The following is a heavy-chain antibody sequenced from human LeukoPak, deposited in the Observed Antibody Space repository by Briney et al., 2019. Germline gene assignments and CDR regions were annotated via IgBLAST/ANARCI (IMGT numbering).Heavy chain of an antibody. CDR1: GFTFSSYA. Sequence: GGSLRLSCAASGFTFSSYAMSWVRQAPGKGLEWVSAISGSGGSAYYADSVKGRFTISRDNSKNTLYLQMNSLRAEDTAVYYCAKVLRGWSIYIDYWGQGTLVTVSS. CDR2: ISGSGGSA. D-gene: IGHD6-19*01. CDR3: AKVLRGWSIYIDY. V-gene: IGHV3-23*01. J-gene: IGHJ4*02.